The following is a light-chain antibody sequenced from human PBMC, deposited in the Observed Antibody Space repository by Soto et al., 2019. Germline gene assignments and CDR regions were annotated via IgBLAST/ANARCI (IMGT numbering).Light chain of an antibody. J-gene: IGLJ1*01. CDR1: SSDVGGYNY. CDR2: EVS. V-gene: IGLV2-14*01. Sequence: SVLTEPSSVSVSPGDAITISCTGTSSDVGGYNYVSWYQQHSGKAPKLIIHEVSNRPSGVSNRFSGSKSGNTASLTISGLKDDDEDDYYRESYKTRRDYVLGIGKKVPVL. CDR3: ESYKTRRDYV.